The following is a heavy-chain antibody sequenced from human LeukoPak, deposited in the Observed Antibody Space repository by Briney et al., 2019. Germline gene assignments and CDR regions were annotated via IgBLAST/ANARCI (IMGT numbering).Heavy chain of an antibody. CDR2: INPNSGGT. CDR3: ASVYYDSSGYYLAAFDY. Sequence: GASVKVSCEASGYTFTGYYMHWVRQAPGQGLEWMGWINPNSGGTNYAQKFQGRVTMTRDTSISTAYMELSRLRSDDTAVYYCASVYYDSSGYYLAAFDYWGQGTLVTVSS. D-gene: IGHD3-22*01. V-gene: IGHV1-2*02. CDR1: GYTFTGYY. J-gene: IGHJ4*02.